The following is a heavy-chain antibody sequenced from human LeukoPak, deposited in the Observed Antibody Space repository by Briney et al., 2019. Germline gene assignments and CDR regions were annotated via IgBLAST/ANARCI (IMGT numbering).Heavy chain of an antibody. Sequence: ASVKVSCKASGGTFSSYAFSWVRQAPGQGLEWMGWVSAYNGNTNYAQKLQGRVTMTTDTSTSTAYMELRSLRSDDTAVYYCARDAPMTTVTPDAFDIWGQGTMVTVSS. CDR1: GGTFSSYA. J-gene: IGHJ3*02. CDR2: VSAYNGNT. V-gene: IGHV1-18*01. D-gene: IGHD4-11*01. CDR3: ARDAPMTTVTPDAFDI.